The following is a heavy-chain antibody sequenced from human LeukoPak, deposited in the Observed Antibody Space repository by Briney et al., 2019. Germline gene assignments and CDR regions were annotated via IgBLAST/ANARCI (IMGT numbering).Heavy chain of an antibody. J-gene: IGHJ5*02. CDR3: ARDDYGDYSYNWFDP. D-gene: IGHD4-17*01. CDR2: IWYDGSNK. Sequence: GGSLRLSCAASGFTFSSYWMSWVRQAPGKGLEWVAVIWYDGSNKYYADSVKGRFTISRDNSKNTLYLQMNSLRAEDTAVYYCARDDYGDYSYNWFDPWGQGTLVTVSS. V-gene: IGHV3-33*08. CDR1: GFTFSSYW.